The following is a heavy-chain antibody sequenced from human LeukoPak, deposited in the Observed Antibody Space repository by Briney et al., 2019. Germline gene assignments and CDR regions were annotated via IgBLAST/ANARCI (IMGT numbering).Heavy chain of an antibody. J-gene: IGHJ5*02. CDR3: AKALRITIFGVVPPFDP. Sequence: PGGSLRLSCAASGFTFSSYGMHWVRQAPGKGLEWVAFIRYDGSNKYYADSVKGRFTISRDNSKNTLYLQMNSLRAEDTAVYYCAKALRITIFGVVPPFDPWAREPWSPSPQ. V-gene: IGHV3-30*02. D-gene: IGHD3-3*01. CDR2: IRYDGSNK. CDR1: GFTFSSYG.